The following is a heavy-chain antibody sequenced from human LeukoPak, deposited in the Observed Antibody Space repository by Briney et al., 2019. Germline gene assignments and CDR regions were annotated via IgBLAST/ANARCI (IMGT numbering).Heavy chain of an antibody. J-gene: IGHJ3*02. CDR2: ITYSGAHP. V-gene: IGHV3-23*01. D-gene: IGHD5-18*01. Sequence: GGSLRLSCAASGVTFSNYDMYWIRQAPGKGLEWVSAITYSGAHPQYADSVRGRFTISRDNSKNTLYLQMNSLRAEDTAVYYCARVDVGSSRDITSRYSYDAFDIWGQGTMVTVSS. CDR3: ARVDVGSSRDITSRYSYDAFDI. CDR1: GVTFSNYD.